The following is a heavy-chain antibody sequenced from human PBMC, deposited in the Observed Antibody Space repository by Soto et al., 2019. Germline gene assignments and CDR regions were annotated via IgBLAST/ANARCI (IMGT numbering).Heavy chain of an antibody. D-gene: IGHD3-22*01. CDR3: VSPEGYYDSSGYTLDY. V-gene: IGHV4-39*01. CDR2: MFYSGNT. J-gene: IGHJ4*02. CDR1: GDSISSSTYY. Sequence: QVQLQESGPGLVKPSETLSLTCTVSGDSISSSTYYWGWIRQPPGKGLEWIGSMFYSGNTYYNPSLTSRVTLSXXTXKXXFSLKLNSVTAADTAVYYCVSPEGYYDSSGYTLDYWGQGTLVTVSS.